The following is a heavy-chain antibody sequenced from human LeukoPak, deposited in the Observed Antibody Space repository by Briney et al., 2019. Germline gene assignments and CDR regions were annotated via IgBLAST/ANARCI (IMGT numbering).Heavy chain of an antibody. CDR2: IYTSGST. V-gene: IGHV4-61*02. CDR3: ARGAWELLRAVSYYYYYHMDV. Sequence: SQTLSLTCTVSGDSISSGSYYWSWIRQPAGKGLEWIGRIYTSGSTNYNPSLKSRVAILVDTSKNQFSLKLSSVTAADTAVYYCARGAWELLRAVSYYYYYHMDVWGKGTTVTVSS. CDR1: GDSISSGSYY. D-gene: IGHD1-26*01. J-gene: IGHJ6*03.